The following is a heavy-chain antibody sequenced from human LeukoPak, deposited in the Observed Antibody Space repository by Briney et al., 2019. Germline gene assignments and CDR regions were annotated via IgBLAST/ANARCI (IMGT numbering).Heavy chain of an antibody. CDR2: ISYDGSNT. CDR3: AKPPTFAPGVMNTLCCLWRGGPVVSVS. D-gene: IGHD2-21*01. CDR1: GYTFSSYA. J-gene: IGHJ5*01. V-gene: IGHV3-30-3*02. Sequence: GGSLRLSCAASGYTFSSYAMHWVRQAPGKGLEWVAVISYDGSNTYYAHSVKGRFTISRDTSKNTLYLQMNSPRAEDTPVYYFAKPPTFAPGVMNTLCCLWRGGPVVSVSWG.